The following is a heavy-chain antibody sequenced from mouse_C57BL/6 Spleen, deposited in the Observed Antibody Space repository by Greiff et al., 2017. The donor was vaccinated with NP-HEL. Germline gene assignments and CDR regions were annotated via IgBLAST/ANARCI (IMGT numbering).Heavy chain of an antibody. J-gene: IGHJ1*03. Sequence: QVQLQQPGAELVMPGASVKLSCKASGYTFTSYWMHWVKQRPGQGLEWIGEIDPSDSYTNYNQKFKGKSTLTVDKSSSTAYMQLSSLTSEDSAVYYCARKVYYGSSSYWYFDVWGTGTTVTVSS. CDR2: IDPSDSYT. CDR3: ARKVYYGSSSYWYFDV. CDR1: GYTFTSYW. V-gene: IGHV1-69*01. D-gene: IGHD1-1*01.